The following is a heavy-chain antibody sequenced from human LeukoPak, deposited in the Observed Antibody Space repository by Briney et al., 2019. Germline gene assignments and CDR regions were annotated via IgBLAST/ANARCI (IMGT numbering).Heavy chain of an antibody. V-gene: IGHV5-51*01. CDR3: ARPNITSYYDSRGYDAFDV. J-gene: IGHJ3*01. D-gene: IGHD3-22*01. Sequence: GESLKISCKGSGYIFTAYWIAWVRQMPGKGLEWMGIIYPDDSDTRYSPSFQGQVTISADKSVSTAYLQWSSLKASDTAMYFCARPNITSYYDSRGYDAFDVWGQGTIVTVSS. CDR2: IYPDDSDT. CDR1: GYIFTAYW.